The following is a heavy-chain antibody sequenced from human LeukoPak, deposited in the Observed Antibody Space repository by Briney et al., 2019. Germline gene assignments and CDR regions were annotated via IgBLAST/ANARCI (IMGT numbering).Heavy chain of an antibody. V-gene: IGHV3-21*01. Sequence: GGSLRLSCAASGFTFSIYPFNWVRQAPGKGLEWVSSISTSNTYIYYADSLKGRFTISRDNAKNSLYLQMNSLRAEDTAVYYCAKDARRTFGLSSGLYRGSYYFDYWGQGTLVTVSS. J-gene: IGHJ4*02. CDR3: AKDARRTFGLSSGLYRGSYYFDY. CDR1: GFTFSIYP. D-gene: IGHD6-19*01. CDR2: ISTSNTYI.